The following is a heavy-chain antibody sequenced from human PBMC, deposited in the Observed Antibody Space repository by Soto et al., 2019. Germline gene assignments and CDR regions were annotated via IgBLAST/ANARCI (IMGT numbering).Heavy chain of an antibody. J-gene: IGHJ6*03. CDR2: ISAYNGNT. V-gene: IGHV1-18*01. D-gene: IGHD6-6*01. CDR3: ARDLGTPPGFVFSYSSSSVPYYMDV. Sequence: ASVKVSCKASGYTFTSYGISWVRQAPGQGLEWMGWISAYNGNTNYAQKLQGRVTMTTDTSTSTAYMELRSLRSDDTAVYYCARDLGTPPGFVFSYSSSSVPYYMDVWGKGTTVTVSS. CDR1: GYTFTSYG.